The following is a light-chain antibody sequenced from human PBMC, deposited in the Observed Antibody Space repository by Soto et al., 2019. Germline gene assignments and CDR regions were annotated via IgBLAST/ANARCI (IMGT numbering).Light chain of an antibody. CDR2: ATS. J-gene: IGKJ5*01. Sequence: ELVLTQSPGTLSLSPGETATLACRASESIISDYSAWYQHKPGQSPRLLIYATSKRATGIPDRFSGIGSETDFTHTISRLEPEDFALYYCQQFGRSPLFGQGTRLEIK. CDR1: ESIISDY. CDR3: QQFGRSPL. V-gene: IGKV3-20*01.